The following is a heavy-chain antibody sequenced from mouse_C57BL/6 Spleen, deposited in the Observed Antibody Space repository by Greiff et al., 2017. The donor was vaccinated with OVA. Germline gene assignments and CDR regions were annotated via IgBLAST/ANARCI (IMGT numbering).Heavy chain of an antibody. J-gene: IGHJ1*03. V-gene: IGHV1-76*01. D-gene: IGHD1-1*01. CDR1: GYTFTDYY. CDR2: IYPGSGNT. Sequence: QVQLQQSGAELVRPGASVKLSCKASGYTFTDYYINWVKQRPGQGLEWIARIYPGSGNTYYNEKFKGKATLTAEKSSSTAYMQLSSLTSEDSAVYFCARGLITTVVGYFDVWGTGTTVTVSS. CDR3: ARGLITTVVGYFDV.